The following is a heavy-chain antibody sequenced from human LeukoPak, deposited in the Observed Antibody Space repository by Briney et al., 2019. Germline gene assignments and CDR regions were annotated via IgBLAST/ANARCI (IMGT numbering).Heavy chain of an antibody. CDR2: IYHSGST. Sequence: SETLSLTCTVSGYSISSGYYWGWIRQPPGKGLEWIGSIYHSGSTYYNPSLKSRVTIPVDTSKNQFSLKLSSVTAADTAVYYCASSGGYYTPFDYWGQGTLVTVSS. CDR3: ASSGGYYTPFDY. J-gene: IGHJ4*02. D-gene: IGHD3-3*01. CDR1: GYSISSGYY. V-gene: IGHV4-38-2*02.